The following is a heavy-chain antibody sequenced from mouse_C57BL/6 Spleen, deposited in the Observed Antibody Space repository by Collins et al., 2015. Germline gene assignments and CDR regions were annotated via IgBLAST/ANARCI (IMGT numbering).Heavy chain of an antibody. J-gene: IGHJ3*01. D-gene: IGHD2-3*01. CDR1: GYTFTSYW. CDR2: IDSSDSYT. V-gene: IGHV1-69*02. Sequence: QVQLQQPGAELVKPGASVKLSCKASGYTFTSYWMHWVKQRPGQGLEWIGEIDSSDSYTNYNQKFKGKATLTVDKSSSTAYMQLSSLTSEDSAVYYCARDENDGYFAWFAYWGQGTLVTVSA. CDR3: ARDENDGYFAWFAY.